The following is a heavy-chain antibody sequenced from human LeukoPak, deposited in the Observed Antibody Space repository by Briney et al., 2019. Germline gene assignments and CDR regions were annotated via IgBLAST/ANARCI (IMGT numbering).Heavy chain of an antibody. CDR2: IYYSGST. D-gene: IGHD1-1*01. J-gene: IGHJ6*02. V-gene: IGHV4-59*08. Sequence: SETLSLTCTVSGGSISSYSWSWIRQPPGKGLEWIGYIYYSGSTNYNPSLKSRVTISVDTSKNQFSLKLSSVTAADTAVYYCARQGTSVIHYGMDVWGQGTTVTVSS. CDR1: GGSISSYS. CDR3: ARQGTSVIHYGMDV.